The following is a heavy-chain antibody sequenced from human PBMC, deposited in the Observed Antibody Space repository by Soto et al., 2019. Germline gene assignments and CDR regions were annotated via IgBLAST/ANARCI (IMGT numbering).Heavy chain of an antibody. CDR2: IYWDDSK. D-gene: IGHD3-16*02. CDR1: GFSLTTDRVG. CDR3: AQSDGGRYLY. Sequence: QITLNDAGPTLVKPTQTLTLTCTFSGFSLTTDRVGVGWIRQPPGEALEWLAVIYWDDSKTYRPSLESRLTNTKDTSKNRVARKTTNKDSHDTATYYCAQSDGGRYLYYGQGTLFTVSS. J-gene: IGHJ4*02. V-gene: IGHV2-5*02.